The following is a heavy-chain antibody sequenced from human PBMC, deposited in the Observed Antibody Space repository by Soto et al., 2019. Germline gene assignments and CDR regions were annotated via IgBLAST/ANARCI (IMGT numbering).Heavy chain of an antibody. CDR3: ARYIPGVRYYGMDV. CDR1: GFIFSGYA. CDR2: IGESGTPT. D-gene: IGHD2-2*01. V-gene: IGHV3-23*01. J-gene: IGHJ6*02. Sequence: GGSLRLSCAASGFIFSGYAMKWVRQAPGKGLEWVSLIGESGTPTYYADSVKGRFTISRDNSGNTLFLEMYSLRAEDTAVYYCARYIPGVRYYGMDVWGQGTTVTVSS.